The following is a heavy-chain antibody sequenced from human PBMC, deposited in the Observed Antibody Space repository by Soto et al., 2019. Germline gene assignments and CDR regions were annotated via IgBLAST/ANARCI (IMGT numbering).Heavy chain of an antibody. V-gene: IGHV4-30-2*01. J-gene: IGHJ5*02. D-gene: IGHD2-8*01. Sequence: SETLSLTCSVSRGSVSSGGYSWSWIRQPPGKGLEWIGFISPSGSPAYNPSLKSRVTISADRSKNQISLELSFVTAADTAVYYCSRGVLAWGPGILVTVSS. CDR2: ISPSGSP. CDR3: SRGVLA. CDR1: RGSVSSGGYS.